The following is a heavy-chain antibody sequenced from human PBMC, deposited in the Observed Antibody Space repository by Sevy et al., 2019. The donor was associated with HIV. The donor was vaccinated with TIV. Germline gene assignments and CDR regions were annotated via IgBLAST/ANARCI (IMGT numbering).Heavy chain of an antibody. D-gene: IGHD6-13*01. J-gene: IGHJ4*02. CDR3: TRWTAAQSIFDY. V-gene: IGHV3-49*04. Sequence: GGSLRLSCTASGFTFGDYCMSWVRQAPGKGLEWVAFLKSDVYGGTVDNAASVRGSFVISRDDSKTIAYLQMNDLKTEDTGVYYCTRWTAAQSIFDYWGQGALVTVSS. CDR1: GFTFGDYC. CDR2: LKSDVYGGTV.